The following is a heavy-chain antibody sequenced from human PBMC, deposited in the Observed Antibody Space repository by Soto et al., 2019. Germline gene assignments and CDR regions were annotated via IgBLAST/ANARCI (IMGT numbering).Heavy chain of an antibody. V-gene: IGHV1-69*01. CDR1: GGTFSSYA. Sequence: QVQLVQSGAEVKKPGSSVKVSCKASGGTFSSYAISWVRQAPGQGLEWMGGIIPIFGTSNYAQKFQGRVTITADESPSTAYMELSSLRSDDTAVYYCARDGKVDGYNQAYYFDYWGQGTLVTVSS. J-gene: IGHJ4*02. CDR2: IIPIFGTS. CDR3: ARDGKVDGYNQAYYFDY. D-gene: IGHD5-12*01.